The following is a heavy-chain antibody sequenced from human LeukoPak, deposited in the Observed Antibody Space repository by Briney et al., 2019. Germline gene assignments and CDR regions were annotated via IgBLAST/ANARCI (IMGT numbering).Heavy chain of an antibody. CDR1: GYTLTELS. Sequence: ASVKVSCKVSGYTLTELSMHWVRQAPGEGLEWMGGFDPEDGETIYAQKFQGRVTMTEDTSTDTAYMELSSLRSEDTAVYYCATDSPKDVAARSYYYMDVWGKGTTVTVSS. D-gene: IGHD5-12*01. CDR3: ATDSPKDVAARSYYYMDV. J-gene: IGHJ6*03. V-gene: IGHV1-24*01. CDR2: FDPEDGET.